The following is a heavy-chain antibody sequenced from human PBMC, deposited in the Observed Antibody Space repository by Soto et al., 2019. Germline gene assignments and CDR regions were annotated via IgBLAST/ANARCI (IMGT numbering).Heavy chain of an antibody. J-gene: IGHJ6*02. CDR3: ATSGHSGSYLSREYYYYGMDV. V-gene: IGHV5-51*01. Sequence: GESLKISCKGSGYSFTSYWIGWVRQMPGKGLEWMGIIYPGDSDTRYSPSFQGQVTISADKSISTAYLQWSSLKASDTAMYYCATSGHSGSYLSREYYYYGMDVWGQGTTVTVSS. CDR2: IYPGDSDT. CDR1: GYSFTSYW. D-gene: IGHD1-26*01.